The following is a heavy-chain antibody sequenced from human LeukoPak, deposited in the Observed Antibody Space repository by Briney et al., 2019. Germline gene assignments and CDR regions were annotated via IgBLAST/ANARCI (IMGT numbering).Heavy chain of an antibody. Sequence: ASVKASCXASGGTFSSYAISWVRQAPGQGLEWMGGIIPIFGTANYAQKFQDRVTITADESTSTAYMELSSLRSEDTAVYYCASDLRWYHYYYYMDVWGKGTTVTVSS. CDR3: ASDLRWYHYYYYMDV. CDR2: IIPIFGTA. D-gene: IGHD4-23*01. V-gene: IGHV1-69*13. CDR1: GGTFSSYA. J-gene: IGHJ6*03.